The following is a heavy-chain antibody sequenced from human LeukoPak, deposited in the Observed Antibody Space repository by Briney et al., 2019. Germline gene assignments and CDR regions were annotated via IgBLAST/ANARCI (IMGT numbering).Heavy chain of an antibody. V-gene: IGHV1-2*02. D-gene: IGHD3-10*01. J-gene: IGHJ4*02. CDR3: ARDFSVVRGAITALSLDY. CDR1: GYTFTGYY. CDR2: INPNSGGT. Sequence: GASVKVSCKASGYTFTGYYMHWVRQAPGQGLEWMGWINPNSGGTNYAQKFQGRVTMTRDTSISTAYMELSRLRSDDTAVYYCARDFSVVRGAITALSLDYWGQGTLVTVSS.